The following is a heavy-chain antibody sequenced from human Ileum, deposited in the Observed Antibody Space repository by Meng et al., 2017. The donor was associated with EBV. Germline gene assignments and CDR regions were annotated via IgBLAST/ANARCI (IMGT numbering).Heavy chain of an antibody. V-gene: IGHV4-4*02. CDR2: SCHRGST. J-gene: IGHJ4*02. CDR3: ARADKVRFDY. Sequence: VQVRGSGPGAGEPLGTLSRTVSFCGWPMRSTNWWVWVRTPPGEGLEWNGESCHRGSTNDNPARKRRGSIAGDKDKKQGENKLSSVTAADTAVYYCARADKVRFDYWGQGTLVTV. CDR1: GWPMRSTNW.